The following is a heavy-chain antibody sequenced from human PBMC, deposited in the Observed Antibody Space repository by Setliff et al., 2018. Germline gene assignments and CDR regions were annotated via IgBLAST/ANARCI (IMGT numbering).Heavy chain of an antibody. Sequence: SETLSLTCTVSGGSISSSSCYWGWIRQPPGKGLEWIGSIYYSGSTDHNPSLRSRITMSVDTSKNQFSLKLSSVTAADTALYYCARVVGNDLADYYFDCWGQGTLVTVSS. J-gene: IGHJ4*02. CDR2: IYYSGST. V-gene: IGHV4-39*07. D-gene: IGHD1-1*01. CDR1: GGSISSSSCY. CDR3: ARVVGNDLADYYFDC.